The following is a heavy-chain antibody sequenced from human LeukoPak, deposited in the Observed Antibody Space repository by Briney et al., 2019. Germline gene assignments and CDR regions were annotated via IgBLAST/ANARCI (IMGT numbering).Heavy chain of an antibody. V-gene: IGHV3-7*01. CDR2: IKLDGSEK. CDR1: GFTFSSFW. J-gene: IGHJ4*02. Sequence: PGGSLRLSCAASGFTFSSFWMTWVRQAPGKGLEWVANIKLDGSEKYYVDSVKGRLTVSRDNAKNSLYLQMNSLRAEDTAVYYCARISSISYYFDYWGLGTLVTVSS. CDR3: ARISSISYYFDY.